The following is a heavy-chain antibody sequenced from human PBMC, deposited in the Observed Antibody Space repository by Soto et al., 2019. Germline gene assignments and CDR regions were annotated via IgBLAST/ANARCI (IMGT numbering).Heavy chain of an antibody. Sequence: QVQLVQSGAEVKKPGASVKVSCKASGYTFTNYDLNWVRQATGQGLEWMGWMNPNSGNTAYAQKFQGRVTMTRNTSRSTDYMELSSLRSEDTAVYYCARTGNSPAWCQGTLVTVSS. CDR1: GYTFTNYD. J-gene: IGHJ4*02. V-gene: IGHV1-8*01. CDR2: MNPNSGNT. CDR3: ARTGNSPA. D-gene: IGHD5-18*01.